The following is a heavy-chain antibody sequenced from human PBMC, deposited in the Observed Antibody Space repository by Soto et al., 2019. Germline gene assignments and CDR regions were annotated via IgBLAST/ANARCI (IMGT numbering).Heavy chain of an antibody. D-gene: IGHD2-2*01. V-gene: IGHV3-21*01. CDR3: ARAVCSSPSCYEFWNFDY. Sequence: EVQLVESGGGLVKPGGSLRLSCAASGFTFSSYSMNWVRQAPGKGLEWVSSISSSSSYIYYADSVKGRFTISRDNAKNSLYLQMNSLRAEDTAVYYCARAVCSSPSCYEFWNFDYWGQGTLVTVSS. CDR1: GFTFSSYS. CDR2: ISSSSSYI. J-gene: IGHJ4*02.